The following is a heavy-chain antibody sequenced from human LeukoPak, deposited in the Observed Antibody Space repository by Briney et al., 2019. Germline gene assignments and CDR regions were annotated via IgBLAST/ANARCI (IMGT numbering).Heavy chain of an antibody. D-gene: IGHD3-10*01. CDR2: INPSGGST. V-gene: IGHV1-46*01. CDR3: ARDHGSAYYRAPRH. J-gene: IGHJ4*02. Sequence: ASVKVSCKASGYIFTNYYMHWVRQAPGQGLEWMGTINPSGGSTTYTQKFQGRVTMTRDTSTSTVYMELSSLRSEDTAVYYCARDHGSAYYRAPRHWGQGTLVTVSS. CDR1: GYIFTNYY.